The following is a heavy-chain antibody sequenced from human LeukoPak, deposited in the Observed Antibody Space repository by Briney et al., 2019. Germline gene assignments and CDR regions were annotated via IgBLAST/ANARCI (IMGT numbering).Heavy chain of an antibody. CDR1: GFTFSSYA. D-gene: IGHD4-23*01. J-gene: IGHJ4*02. CDR2: ISGSGGST. CDR3: AKGLYGGNSNQFDY. Sequence: GGSLRLSCAASGFTFSSYAMSWVRQAPGKGLEWVSGISGSGGSTYYADSVKGRFTISRDNSKNTLYLQMNSLRAEDTAVYYCAKGLYGGNSNQFDYWGQGTLVTVSS. V-gene: IGHV3-23*01.